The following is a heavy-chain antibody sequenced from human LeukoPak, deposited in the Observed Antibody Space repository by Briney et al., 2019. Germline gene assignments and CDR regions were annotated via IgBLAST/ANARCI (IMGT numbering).Heavy chain of an antibody. CDR3: PRDLYDTGAFDI. Sequence: PSETLSLTCTVSGGSISSYYWSWIRQPPGKGLEWIGYIYYSGSTNYNPSLKSRVTISEDTSKNQFSLKLSSVTAADTAVYYCPRDLYDTGAFDIWGQGTMVTVSS. J-gene: IGHJ3*02. V-gene: IGHV4-59*01. D-gene: IGHD5/OR15-5a*01. CDR2: IYYSGST. CDR1: GGSISSYY.